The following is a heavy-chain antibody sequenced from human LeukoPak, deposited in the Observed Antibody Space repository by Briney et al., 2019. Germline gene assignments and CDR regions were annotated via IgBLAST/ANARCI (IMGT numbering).Heavy chain of an antibody. J-gene: IGHJ6*03. CDR1: GGSVSSTNW. V-gene: IGHV4-4*02. Sequence: SETLSLTCAVSGGSVSSTNWWSWVRQPPGKGLEWIGEIYHSGSTNYNPSLKSRVTMSVDKSKNQFSLKLSSVTAADTAVYYCARPSIAARRGINPYYMDVWGKGTTVTVSS. CDR2: IYHSGST. CDR3: ARPSIAARRGINPYYMDV. D-gene: IGHD6-6*01.